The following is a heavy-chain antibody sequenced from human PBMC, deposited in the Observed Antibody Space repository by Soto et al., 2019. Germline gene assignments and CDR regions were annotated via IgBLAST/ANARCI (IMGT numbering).Heavy chain of an antibody. CDR2: IYYSGST. D-gene: IGHD2-2*01. J-gene: IGHJ5*02. CDR1: GGSISSGGYY. CDR3: ARAIVVVPAAIGWNNWFDP. V-gene: IGHV4-31*03. Sequence: PSETLSLTCTVSGGSISSGGYYWSWIRQHPGKGLEWIGYIYYSGSTYYNPSLKSRVTISVDTSKNQFSLKLSSVTAADTAVYYCARAIVVVPAAIGWNNWFDPWGQGTLVTVS.